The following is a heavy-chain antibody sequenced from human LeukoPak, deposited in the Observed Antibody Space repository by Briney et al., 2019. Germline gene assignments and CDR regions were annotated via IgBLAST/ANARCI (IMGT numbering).Heavy chain of an antibody. Sequence: SETLSLTCAVYGGSFSGYYWSWIRQPPGKGLEWIGEINHSGSTNYNPSLKSRVTISVDTSKNQFSLKLSSVTAADTAVYYCARDVNGSGSYYNSWGQGTLVTVSS. D-gene: IGHD3-10*01. CDR2: INHSGST. CDR1: GGSFSGYY. J-gene: IGHJ4*02. CDR3: ARDVNGSGSYYNS. V-gene: IGHV4-34*01.